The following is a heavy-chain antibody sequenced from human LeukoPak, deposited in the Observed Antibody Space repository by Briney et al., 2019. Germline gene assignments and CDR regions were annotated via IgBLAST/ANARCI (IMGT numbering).Heavy chain of an antibody. CDR2: IYYSGST. Sequence: SETLSLTCTVSGGSISSYYWSWIRQPPGKGLEWIGYIYYSGSTNYNPSLKSRVTISVDTSKNQFPLKLSSVTAADTAVYYCAREVNYYDSSGPFDYWGQGTLVTVSS. CDR3: AREVNYYDSSGPFDY. J-gene: IGHJ4*02. V-gene: IGHV4-59*01. D-gene: IGHD3-22*01. CDR1: GGSISSYY.